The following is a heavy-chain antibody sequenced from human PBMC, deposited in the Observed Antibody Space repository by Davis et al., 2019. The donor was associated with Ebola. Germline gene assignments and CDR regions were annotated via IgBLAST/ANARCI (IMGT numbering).Heavy chain of an antibody. CDR2: INHSGST. J-gene: IGHJ4*02. Sequence: PSETLSLTCAVYGGSFSGYYWSWIRQPPGKGLEWIGEINHSGSTNYNPSLKSRITISVDTSKNQFSLKLSSVTAADTAVYYCARSHCSSTSCYRSIAAPSYFDYWGQGTLVTVSS. CDR3: ARSHCSSTSCYRSIAAPSYFDY. V-gene: IGHV4-34*01. CDR1: GGSFSGYY. D-gene: IGHD2-2*01.